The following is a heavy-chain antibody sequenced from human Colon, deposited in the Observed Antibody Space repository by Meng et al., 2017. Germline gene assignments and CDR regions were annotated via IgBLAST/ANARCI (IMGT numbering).Heavy chain of an antibody. V-gene: IGHV1-46*01. CDR2: LHPSVGRT. Sequence: QVQLVQAGAGVKPPGASVKVSCKRSEFSFSSYNIHWVRQAPGQGLEWMGILHPSVGRTTYAQKFQGRLTVTWDTSTTTVYMELSSLTSDDTAVYYCARELDYAYNFDFWGQGALVTVSS. CDR3: ARELDYAYNFDF. J-gene: IGHJ4*02. CDR1: EFSFSSYN. D-gene: IGHD3/OR15-3a*01.